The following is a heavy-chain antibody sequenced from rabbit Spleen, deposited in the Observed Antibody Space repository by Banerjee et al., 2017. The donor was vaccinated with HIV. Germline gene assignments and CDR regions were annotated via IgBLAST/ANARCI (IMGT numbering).Heavy chain of an antibody. V-gene: IGHV1S40*01. CDR2: VYAGSSGST. J-gene: IGHJ3*01. D-gene: IGHD4-1*01. CDR3: ARDLTDAIGWNFGW. CDR1: GFSFNSGYD. Sequence: QSLEESGGGLVKPGAYLTLTCKASGFSFNSGYDMCWVRQAPGKGLEWIACVYAGSSGSTYSATWAKGRFTISKTSSTTVTLQMTSLTAADTATYFCARDLTDAIGWNFGWWGQGTLVTVS.